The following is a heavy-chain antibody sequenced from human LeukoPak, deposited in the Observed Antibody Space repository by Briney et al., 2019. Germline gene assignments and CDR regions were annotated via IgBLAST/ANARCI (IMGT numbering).Heavy chain of an antibody. CDR2: IYSGGST. CDR1: GMPFSSDA. Sequence: GGSLRLSCAASGMPFSSDAMSWVRQAPGKGLEWVSVIYSGGSTYYADSVKGRFTISRDNSKNTLYLQMNSLRAEDTAVYYCARAGPSSSWHQFDYWGQGTLVTVSS. CDR3: ARAGPSSSWHQFDY. V-gene: IGHV3-66*01. J-gene: IGHJ4*02. D-gene: IGHD6-13*01.